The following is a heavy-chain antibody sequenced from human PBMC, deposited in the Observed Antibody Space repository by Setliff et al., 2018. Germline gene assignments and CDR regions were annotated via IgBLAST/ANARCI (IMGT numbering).Heavy chain of an antibody. CDR2: INHSGST. D-gene: IGHD3-3*01. V-gene: IGHV4-34*01. J-gene: IGHJ5*02. Sequence: SETLSLTCTVYGGSFSNYYWSWIRQPPGKGLEWIGEINHSGSTNYNPSLTSRVSISVDTSKSQFSLKLSSVTAADTAVYYCGKVITVFGVVIMENWCDPWGQGTLVTVSS. CDR3: GKVITVFGVVIMENWCDP. CDR1: GGSFSNYY.